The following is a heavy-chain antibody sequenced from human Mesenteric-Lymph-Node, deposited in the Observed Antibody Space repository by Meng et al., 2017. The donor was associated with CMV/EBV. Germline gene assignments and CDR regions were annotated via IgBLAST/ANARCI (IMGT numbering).Heavy chain of an antibody. V-gene: IGHV3-21*05. Sequence: GGSLRLSCAASGFTFSSYSMNWVRQAPGKGLEWVSYISSSSSLIHYADSVKGRFTISRDNAKNSLYLQMNSLRAEDTAVYYCVRDRYQDPTFDYWGQGTLVTVSS. CDR3: VRDRYQDPTFDY. CDR1: GFTFSSYS. CDR2: ISSSSSLI. J-gene: IGHJ4*02. D-gene: IGHD2-2*01.